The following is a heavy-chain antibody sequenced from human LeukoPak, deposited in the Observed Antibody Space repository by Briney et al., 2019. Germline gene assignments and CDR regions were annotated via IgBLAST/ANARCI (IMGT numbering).Heavy chain of an antibody. V-gene: IGHV1-69*13. J-gene: IGHJ4*02. D-gene: IGHD5-24*01. Sequence: SVKVSCKASGGTFKNYAISWVRQAPGQGLEWMGGIIPIFGTTNYAQRFQGRVTITADESTSTAYMELSSLRSEDTAVYYCARGRMKGGPQFPFDYWGQGTLVTVSS. CDR3: ARGRMKGGPQFPFDY. CDR2: IIPIFGTT. CDR1: GGTFKNYA.